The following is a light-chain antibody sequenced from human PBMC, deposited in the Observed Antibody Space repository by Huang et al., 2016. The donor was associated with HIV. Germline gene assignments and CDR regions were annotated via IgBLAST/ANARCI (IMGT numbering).Light chain of an antibody. CDR1: QSVGSS. J-gene: IGKJ4*01. CDR2: DAS. V-gene: IGKV3-11*01. Sequence: EIVLTQSPATLSLSPGERATLSCRASQSVGSSLAWYQQRRGQAPRHLIYDASNRATGIPARFSGSGSGTDFTLTITSLEPEDFAVYFCQQRTTWPALTFGGGTKVEIK. CDR3: QQRTTWPALT.